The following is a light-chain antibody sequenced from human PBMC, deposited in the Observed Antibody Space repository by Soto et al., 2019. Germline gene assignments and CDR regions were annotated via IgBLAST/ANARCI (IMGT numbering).Light chain of an antibody. Sequence: IQMAQSPSSLSASVGDRVTITCRASQGIRNDLDWYQQKPGKAPKLLIYAASSLQSGVPSRFSGGGSGTDFTLTISSLQPEDFATYYCQQSYSTPVTFGQGTRLEIK. V-gene: IGKV1-39*01. CDR3: QQSYSTPVT. J-gene: IGKJ5*01. CDR2: AAS. CDR1: QGIRND.